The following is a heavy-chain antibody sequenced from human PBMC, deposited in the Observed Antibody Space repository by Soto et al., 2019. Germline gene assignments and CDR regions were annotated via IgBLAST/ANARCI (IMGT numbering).Heavy chain of an antibody. CDR2: INPNVGGT. CDR3: ARGGREVPRIPYDT. D-gene: IGHD3-16*01. CDR1: GYTFTDYY. J-gene: IGHJ5*02. Sequence: QVHLVQSGAEVKKPGASVYVSCKASGYTFTDYYVHWVRQAPGQGLEWMGWINPNVGGTNYARKFQGRLTMTRDTSISTVYMQLTRLGPDDTARYHCARGGREVPRIPYDTWGQGTLVTVSS. V-gene: IGHV1-2*02.